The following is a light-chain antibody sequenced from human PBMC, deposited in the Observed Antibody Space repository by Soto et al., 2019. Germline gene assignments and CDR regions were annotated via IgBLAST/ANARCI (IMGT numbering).Light chain of an antibody. CDR2: DAS. CDR3: QHWNT. CDR1: QSVSSY. Sequence: EIVLTQSPATLSLSPGERATLSCRASQSVSSYLAWYQQKPGQAPRLLIYDASNRATGIPARFSGSGSRTDFTLTISSLEPEDFAVYYCQHWNTFGGGTKVEIK. V-gene: IGKV3-11*01. J-gene: IGKJ4*01.